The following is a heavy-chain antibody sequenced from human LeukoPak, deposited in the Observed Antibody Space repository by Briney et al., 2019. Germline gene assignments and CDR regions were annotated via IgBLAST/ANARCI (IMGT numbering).Heavy chain of an antibody. CDR3: ARVQVLDYYDSSGAYYMDV. V-gene: IGHV4-4*07. D-gene: IGHD3-22*01. CDR1: GGSIGSYY. CDR2: IYTSGST. J-gene: IGHJ6*03. Sequence: PSETLSLTCTVSGGSIGSYYWSWIRQPAGKGLEWIGRIYTSGSTNYNPSHKSRVTMSVDTSKNQFSLKLSSVTAADTAMYYCARVQVLDYYDSSGAYYMDVWGKGTTVTVSS.